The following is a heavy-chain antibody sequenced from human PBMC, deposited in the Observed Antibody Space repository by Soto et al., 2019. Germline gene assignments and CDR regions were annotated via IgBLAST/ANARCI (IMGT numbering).Heavy chain of an antibody. Sequence: EVQLVESGGGLVKPGGSLRLSCAASGFTFSNAWMSWVRQAPGKGLEWVGRIKSKTDGGTTDYAAPVKGRFTISRDDSKNPLYLQMNSLKSEDTAVYYCTTDFIAASHMDVWGQGTTVTVSS. J-gene: IGHJ6*02. D-gene: IGHD6-6*01. V-gene: IGHV3-15*01. CDR2: IKSKTDGGTT. CDR3: TTDFIAASHMDV. CDR1: GFTFSNAW.